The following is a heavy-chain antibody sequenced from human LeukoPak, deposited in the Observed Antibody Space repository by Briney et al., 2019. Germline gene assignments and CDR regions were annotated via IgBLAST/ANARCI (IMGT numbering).Heavy chain of an antibody. V-gene: IGHV4-59*01. CDR1: GGSISSYY. CDR3: ARTIRRITMSGWFDP. CDR2: IYYSGST. J-gene: IGHJ5*02. Sequence: SETLSLTCTVSGGSISSYYWSWIRQPPGKGLEWIGYIYYSGSTNYNPSLKSRVTISVDTSKNQFSLKLSSVTAADTAVYYCARTIRRITMSGWFDPWGQGTLVTVSS. D-gene: IGHD3-22*01.